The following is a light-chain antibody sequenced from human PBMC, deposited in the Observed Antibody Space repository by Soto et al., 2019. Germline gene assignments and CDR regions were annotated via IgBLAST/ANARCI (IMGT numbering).Light chain of an antibody. J-gene: IGKJ1*01. V-gene: IGKV4-1*01. Sequence: DIVMTQSPDSLAESLGERATINCKSSQSVLSSCNHKNYLLWYQQKPGLPPKVLIYWASTRESGVPDRFSGSGSGTDFTLTISSLQAEDVAVYYCQQYYSSPWTFGQGTKVQIK. CDR1: QSVLSSCNHKNY. CDR3: QQYYSSPWT. CDR2: WAS.